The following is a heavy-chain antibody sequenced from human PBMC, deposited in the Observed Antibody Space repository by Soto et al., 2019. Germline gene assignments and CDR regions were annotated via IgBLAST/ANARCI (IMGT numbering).Heavy chain of an antibody. CDR1: GGSISSYY. Sequence: PSETLSLTCTVSGGSISSYYWSWIRQPPGKGLEWIGYIYYSGSTNYNPSLKSRVTISVDTSKNQFSLKLSSVTAADTAVYYCARGSMLATIVSWFDPWGQGTLVTVSS. CDR3: ARGSMLATIVSWFDP. V-gene: IGHV4-59*01. CDR2: IYYSGST. J-gene: IGHJ5*02. D-gene: IGHD5-12*01.